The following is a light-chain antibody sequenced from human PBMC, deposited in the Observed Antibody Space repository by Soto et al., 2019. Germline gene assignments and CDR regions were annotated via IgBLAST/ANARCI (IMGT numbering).Light chain of an antibody. CDR2: DVS. V-gene: IGLV2-14*01. Sequence: QSALTQPASVSGSPGQSITISCTGTSSDVGGYNYVSWYQQHPGKAPKLMIYDVSNRPSGVSNRFSGSKSGNTASLTISGLQAEDEADYYFSSYTSSSTPPFGTGTKLTVL. CDR1: SSDVGGYNY. J-gene: IGLJ1*01. CDR3: SSYTSSSTPP.